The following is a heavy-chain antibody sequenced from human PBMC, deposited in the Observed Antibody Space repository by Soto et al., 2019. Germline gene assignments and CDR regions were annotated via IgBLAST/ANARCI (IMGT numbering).Heavy chain of an antibody. V-gene: IGHV4-34*01. Sequence: TSETLSLPCAVFGGSFSGYYWSGIRQPPGKGLEWIGEINHSGSTNYNPSLKSRVTISVDTSKNQFSMKLSSVTAADTAVYYDGGGYYYYGRDVWGQGTTVTVSS. CDR1: GGSFSGYY. D-gene: IGHD2-21*01. CDR2: INHSGST. CDR3: GGGYYYYGRDV. J-gene: IGHJ6*02.